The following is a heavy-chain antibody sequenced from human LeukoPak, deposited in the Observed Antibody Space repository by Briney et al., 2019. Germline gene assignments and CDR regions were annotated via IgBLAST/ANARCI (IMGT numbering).Heavy chain of an antibody. Sequence: SETLSLTCSVSGDTISTSDHYWGWIRQPPGKGLEWIGSIYYTGNTYYNPSLKSRVTISVDTSKKQFSLKLTSVTAADTAVYYCARDCSSSTCYFDHWGQGTLVTVSS. CDR2: IYYTGNT. V-gene: IGHV4-39*02. D-gene: IGHD2-2*01. CDR1: GDTISTSDHY. J-gene: IGHJ4*02. CDR3: ARDCSSSTCYFDH.